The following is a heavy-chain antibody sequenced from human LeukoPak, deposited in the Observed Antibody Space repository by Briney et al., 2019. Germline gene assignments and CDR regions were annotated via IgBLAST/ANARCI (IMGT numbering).Heavy chain of an antibody. CDR3: ARVGGGYDAFDI. CDR2: IYYNGST. V-gene: IGHV4-59*01. D-gene: IGHD3-22*01. Sequence: SETLSLTCTVSGGSISSYYWSWIRQPPGKGLEWIGYIYYNGSTNYNPSLKSRVTISVDTSKNQFSLKLSSVTAADTAVYYCARVGGGYDAFDIWGQGTMVTVSS. J-gene: IGHJ3*02. CDR1: GGSISSYY.